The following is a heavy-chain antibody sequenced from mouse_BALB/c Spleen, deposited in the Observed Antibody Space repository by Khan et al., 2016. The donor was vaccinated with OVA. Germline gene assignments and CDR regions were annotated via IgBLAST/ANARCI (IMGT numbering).Heavy chain of an antibody. CDR3: GRLYAMDY. CDR2: ISTGGSYT. Sequence: VELVQSGGDLVKPGGSLKLSCAASGFTFSSYGMSWVRQTPDKRLEWVATISTGGSYTYYPDSVKGRFTISRDNAKNTLYLQMSSVKYCDTAMYYCGRLYAMDYWGQGTSVTVSS. V-gene: IGHV5-6*01. J-gene: IGHJ4*01. CDR1: GFTFSSYG.